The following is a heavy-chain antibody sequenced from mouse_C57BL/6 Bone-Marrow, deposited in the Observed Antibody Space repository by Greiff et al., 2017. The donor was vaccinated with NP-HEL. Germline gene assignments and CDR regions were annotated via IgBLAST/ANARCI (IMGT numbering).Heavy chain of an antibody. CDR1: GYTFTSYW. D-gene: IGHD2-1*01. CDR2: IHPNSGST. V-gene: IGHV1-64*01. J-gene: IGHJ3*01. CDR3: ARWDGNYVFFAY. Sequence: QVQLQQPGAELVKPGASVKLSCKASGYTFTSYWMHWVKQRPGQGLEWIGMIHPNSGSTNYNEKFKSKATLTVDKSSSTAYMQLSSLTSEDSAVYYCARWDGNYVFFAYWGQGTLVTVSA.